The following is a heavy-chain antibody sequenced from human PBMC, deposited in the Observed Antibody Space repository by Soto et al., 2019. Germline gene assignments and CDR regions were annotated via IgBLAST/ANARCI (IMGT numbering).Heavy chain of an antibody. Sequence: PGGSLRLSCAASGFTFSDYYVSWICQAPGKGLEWVSYISSSSSYTNYADSVKGRFTISRDNAKNSLYLQMNSLRAEDTAVYYCARLQIYGDYWFDPWGQGTLVTVSS. J-gene: IGHJ5*02. V-gene: IGHV3-11*06. CDR3: ARLQIYGDYWFDP. D-gene: IGHD4-17*01. CDR1: GFTFSDYY. CDR2: ISSSSSYT.